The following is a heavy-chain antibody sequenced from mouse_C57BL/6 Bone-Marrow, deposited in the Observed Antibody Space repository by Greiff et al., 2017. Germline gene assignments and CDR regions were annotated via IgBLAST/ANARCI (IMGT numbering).Heavy chain of an antibody. Sequence: QVQLQQSGAELVRPGASVTLSCKASGYTFTDYEMHWVKPTPVHGLAWIGAIDPETGGTAYNQKFKGKAILTADKSSSTAYMELRSLTSEDSAVYYCTRDTTVVYWYFDVWGTGTTVTVSS. CDR1: GYTFTDYE. CDR2: IDPETGGT. V-gene: IGHV1-15*01. D-gene: IGHD1-1*01. J-gene: IGHJ1*03. CDR3: TRDTTVVYWYFDV.